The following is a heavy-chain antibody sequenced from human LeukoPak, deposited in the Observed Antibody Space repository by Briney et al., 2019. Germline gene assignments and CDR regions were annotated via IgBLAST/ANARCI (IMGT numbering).Heavy chain of an antibody. J-gene: IGHJ4*02. V-gene: IGHV3-74*01. D-gene: IGHD3-10*01. CDR3: ASSGLLWFGELSYFDY. CDR1: GFTFSSYW. CDR2: INSDGSST. Sequence: AGGSLRLSCAASGFTFSSYWMHWVRQAPGKGLVWVSRINSDGSSTSYADSVKGRFTISRDNAKNTLYLQMNSLRAEDTAVYYCASSGLLWFGELSYFDYWGQGTLVTVSS.